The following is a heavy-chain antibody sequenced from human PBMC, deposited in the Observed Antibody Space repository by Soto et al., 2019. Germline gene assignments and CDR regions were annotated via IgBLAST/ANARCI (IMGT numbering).Heavy chain of an antibody. D-gene: IGHD2-15*01. CDR2: ISYDGSNK. CDR1: GFTFSSYG. Sequence: GGSLRLSCAASGFTFSSYGMHWVRQAPGKGLEWVAVISYDGSNKYYADSVKGRFTISRDNSKNTLYLQMNSLRAEDTAVYYCPTVKVVAVAAVSMDVWGQGTTVTVSS. V-gene: IGHV3-30*03. J-gene: IGHJ6*02. CDR3: PTVKVVAVAAVSMDV.